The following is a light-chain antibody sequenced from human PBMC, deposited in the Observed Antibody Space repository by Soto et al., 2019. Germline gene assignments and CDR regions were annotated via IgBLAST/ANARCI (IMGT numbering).Light chain of an antibody. J-gene: IGLJ1*01. Sequence: QSALTQPRSVSGSPGQSVTISCTGTSSDVGGYNYVSWYQQHPGKAPKLMIYDVSKRPSGVPDRFSGSKSGNTASLTISGLQAEDEADYYCCSYTTSGTFVFGTGTKVTVL. V-gene: IGLV2-11*01. CDR2: DVS. CDR3: CSYTTSGTFV. CDR1: SSDVGGYNY.